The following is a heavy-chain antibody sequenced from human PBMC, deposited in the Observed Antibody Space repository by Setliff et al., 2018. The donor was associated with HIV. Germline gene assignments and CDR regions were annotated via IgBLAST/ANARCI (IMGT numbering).Heavy chain of an antibody. CDR1: GGSISSSSYY. CDR2: INYSGST. D-gene: IGHD6-13*01. J-gene: IGHJ5*02. V-gene: IGHV4-39*07. Sequence: KTSETLSLTCTVSGGSISSSSYYWGWIRHPPGKGLEWIGSINYSGSTYYNPSLKSRVTISVDTSKNQFSLMLTSVTAADTAVYYCARTSILYSSSWNVSKNWFDPWGQGTLVTVSS. CDR3: ARTSILYSSSWNVSKNWFDP.